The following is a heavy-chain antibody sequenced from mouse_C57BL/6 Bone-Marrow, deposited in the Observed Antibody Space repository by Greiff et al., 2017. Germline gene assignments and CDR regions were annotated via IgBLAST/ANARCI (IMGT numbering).Heavy chain of an antibody. CDR3: ARRDGYRYWYFDV. V-gene: IGHV1-69*01. CDR1: GYTFTSYW. J-gene: IGHJ1*03. CDR2: IDPSDSYT. Sequence: VQLQQPGAELVMPGASVKLSCKASGYTFTSYWMHWVKQRPGQGLEWIGEIDPSDSYTNYNQKFKGKSTLTVDKSSSTAYMQLSSLTAEDSSVYYCARRDGYRYWYFDVWGTGTTVTVSS. D-gene: IGHD2-3*01.